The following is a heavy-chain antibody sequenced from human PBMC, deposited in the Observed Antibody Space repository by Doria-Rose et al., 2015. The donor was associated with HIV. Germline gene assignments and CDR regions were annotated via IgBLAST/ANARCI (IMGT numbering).Heavy chain of an antibody. J-gene: IGHJ4*02. CDR2: IFSDDER. CDR1: GVSLSSPGMG. Sequence: QESGPVLVKPTETLTLTCTVFGVSLSSPGMGVSWIRQPPGKALEWLANIFSDDERSYKTSLKSSLTISRGTSKSQVVLTMTDMDPVDTATYYCARIKSSRWYHKYYFDFWGQGTLVIVSA. V-gene: IGHV2-26*01. CDR3: ARIKSSRWYHKYYFDF. D-gene: IGHD6-13*01.